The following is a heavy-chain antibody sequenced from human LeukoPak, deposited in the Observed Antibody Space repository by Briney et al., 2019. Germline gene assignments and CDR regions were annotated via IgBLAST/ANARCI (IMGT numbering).Heavy chain of an antibody. J-gene: IGHJ4*02. CDR2: IYTSGST. CDR3: AREWSGYYYFDY. Sequence: SETLSLTCTVSGGSMGNYYWNWIRQAAGKGLEWIGRIYTSGSTNYSPSLKSRVSMSVDTSRNQVSLNLSSVTAADTAVYYCAREWSGYYYFDYWGQGAPVTVSS. CDR1: GGSMGNYY. V-gene: IGHV4-4*07. D-gene: IGHD3-3*01.